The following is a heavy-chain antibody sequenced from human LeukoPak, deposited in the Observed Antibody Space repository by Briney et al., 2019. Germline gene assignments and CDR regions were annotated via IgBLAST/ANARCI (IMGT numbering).Heavy chain of an antibody. CDR1: GGSFSGYY. J-gene: IGHJ4*02. V-gene: IGHV4-34*01. Sequence: SETLSLTCAVYGGSFSGYYWSWIRQPPGKGLEWIGEINHSGSTNYNPSLKSRVTISVDTSKNQFSLKLSSVTAADTAVYYCARGRGYSYGLPDYWGQGTLSPSPQ. CDR2: INHSGST. CDR3: ARGRGYSYGLPDY. D-gene: IGHD5-18*01.